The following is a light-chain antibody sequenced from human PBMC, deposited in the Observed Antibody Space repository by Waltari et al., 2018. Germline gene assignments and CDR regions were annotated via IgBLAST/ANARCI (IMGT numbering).Light chain of an antibody. J-gene: IGKJ1*01. CDR2: KAS. CDR3: QQYNSYPWT. CDR1: QSISSW. Sequence: DIQMTQSPSTLSTSVGDRVTITRRARQSISSWLAWYQQKPGKAPKLLIYKASSLESGVPSRFSGSGSGTEFTLTISSLQPDDFATYYCQQYNSYPWTFGQGTKVEIK. V-gene: IGKV1-5*03.